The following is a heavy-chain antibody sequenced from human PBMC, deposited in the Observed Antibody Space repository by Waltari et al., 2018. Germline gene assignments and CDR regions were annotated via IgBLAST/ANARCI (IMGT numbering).Heavy chain of an antibody. D-gene: IGHD2-2*01. CDR3: ARDHPSSTSFYYYYGMDV. Sequence: QVQLVQSGAEVKKPGASVKVSCKASGYTFTSYAMHWVRQAPGQRLEWMGWINAGNGNTKYSQKCQGRVTITRDTSASTAYMELSSLRSEDTAVYYCARDHPSSTSFYYYYGMDVWGQGTTVTVSS. CDR1: GYTFTSYA. V-gene: IGHV1-3*01. J-gene: IGHJ6*02. CDR2: INAGNGNT.